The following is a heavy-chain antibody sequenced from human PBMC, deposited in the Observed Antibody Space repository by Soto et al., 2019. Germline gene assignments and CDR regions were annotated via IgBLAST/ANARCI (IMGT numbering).Heavy chain of an antibody. D-gene: IGHD4-17*01. CDR1: GYSFTSYG. Sequence: VQLVQSGAEVKKPGASVKVSCKASGYSFTSYGISWVRQAPGQGREWMGWINAYNGNTNYAQKLQGRVTMTTHTKASAALMDLWSQRSDDTAVYYWAGGRTVVIDYWGKGTLVTVSS. CDR2: INAYNGNT. J-gene: IGHJ4*02. CDR3: AGGRTVVIDY. V-gene: IGHV1-18*01.